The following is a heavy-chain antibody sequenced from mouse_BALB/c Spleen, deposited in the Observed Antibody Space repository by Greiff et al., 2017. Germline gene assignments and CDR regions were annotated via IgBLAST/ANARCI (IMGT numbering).Heavy chain of an antibody. CDR1: GYSITSDYA. D-gene: IGHD1-1*01. CDR2: ISYSGST. V-gene: IGHV3-2*02. Sequence: EVKLQESGPGLVKPSQSLSLTCTVTGYSITSDYAWNWIRQFPGNKLEWMGYISYSGSTSYNPSLKSRISITRDTSKNQFFLQLNSVTTEDTATYYCARSGTTVVGGYYAMDYWGQGTSVTVSS. CDR3: ARSGTTVVGGYYAMDY. J-gene: IGHJ4*01.